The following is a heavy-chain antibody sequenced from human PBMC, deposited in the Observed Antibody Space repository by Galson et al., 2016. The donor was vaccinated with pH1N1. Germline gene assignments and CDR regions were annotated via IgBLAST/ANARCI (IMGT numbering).Heavy chain of an antibody. D-gene: IGHD3-3*01. CDR1: GFTVSSNY. J-gene: IGHJ6*02. V-gene: IGHV3-53*01. CDR2: IYSGGRT. CDR3: ARVGDFWSYYYYNMDV. Sequence: SLRLSCAASGFTVSSNYMSWVRQAPGKGLEWVSLIYSGGRTYYADPVKGRFTISSDNSKNTLYLQMNSLRVEDTAVYYCARVGDFWSYYYYNMDVWGQGTTVTFSS.